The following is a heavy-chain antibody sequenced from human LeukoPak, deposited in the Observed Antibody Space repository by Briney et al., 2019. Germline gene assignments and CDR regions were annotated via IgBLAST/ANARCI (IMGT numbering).Heavy chain of an antibody. CDR2: IYYSGST. CDR3: ARLTGDRPYDAFDI. D-gene: IGHD7-27*01. J-gene: IGHJ3*02. V-gene: IGHV4-30-4*01. Sequence: SETLSLTRTVSGGSISSGDYYWSWIRQPPGKGLEWIGYIYYSGSTYYNPSLKSRVTISVDTSKNQFSLKLSSVTAADTAVYYCARLTGDRPYDAFDIWGQGTMVTVSS. CDR1: GGSISSGDYY.